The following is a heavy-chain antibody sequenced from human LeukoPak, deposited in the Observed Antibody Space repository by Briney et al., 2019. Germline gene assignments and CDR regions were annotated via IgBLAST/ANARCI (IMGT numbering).Heavy chain of an antibody. CDR3: ARVWDAYNWNDESNYYMDV. D-gene: IGHD1-1*01. Sequence: GGSLRLSCAASGFTFSDYYMSWIRQAPGKGLEWVSYISSGSTIYYADSVKGRFTISRDNAKNSLYLQMNSLRAEDTAVYYCARVWDAYNWNDESNYYMDVWGKGTTVTISS. CDR2: ISSGSTI. CDR1: GFTFSDYY. V-gene: IGHV3-11*01. J-gene: IGHJ6*03.